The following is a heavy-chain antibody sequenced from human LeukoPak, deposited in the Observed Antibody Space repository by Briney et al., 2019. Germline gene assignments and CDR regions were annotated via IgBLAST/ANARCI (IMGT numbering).Heavy chain of an antibody. D-gene: IGHD4-11*01. Sequence: PGGSLRLSCAASGFTFSSYAMSWVRQAPGKGLEWVSAISGSGGRTYYADSVKGRLTISRDNSKNTLYLQMHSLRAEDTAVYHCAKGLGVTTYGMDVWGQGTTVTVSS. V-gene: IGHV3-23*01. CDR1: GFTFSSYA. J-gene: IGHJ6*02. CDR2: ISGSGGRT. CDR3: AKGLGVTTYGMDV.